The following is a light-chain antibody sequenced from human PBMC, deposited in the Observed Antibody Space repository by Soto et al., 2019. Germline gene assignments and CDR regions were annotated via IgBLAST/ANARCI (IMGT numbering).Light chain of an antibody. V-gene: IGKV3-15*01. CDR1: QSVSSN. J-gene: IGKJ2*01. CDR2: GAS. Sequence: EIVMTQSPATLSVSPGERATLSCRASQSVSSNLAWYQQKPGQAPRLLIYGASTRATGIPARFSGSGSGTEFTLTICSLQSEDLAVYYCQQYNHWPYTFGQGTKLEI. CDR3: QQYNHWPYT.